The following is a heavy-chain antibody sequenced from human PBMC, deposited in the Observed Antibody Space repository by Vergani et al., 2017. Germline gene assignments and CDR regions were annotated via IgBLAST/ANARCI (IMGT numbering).Heavy chain of an antibody. Sequence: QVQLFQSGAEVKTPGSSVKVSCKASGYTFSDHHLHWVRQAPGQGLEWMGKIYPSGGTNYAQKFQGRVTMTKDTSTSTVDMELSSLRSEDTAMYYCARDGSGGSPFAMDVWGQGTTVTVSS. CDR3: ARDGSGGSPFAMDV. D-gene: IGHD2-15*01. CDR2: IYPSGGT. CDR1: GYTFSDHH. J-gene: IGHJ6*02. V-gene: IGHV1-46*03.